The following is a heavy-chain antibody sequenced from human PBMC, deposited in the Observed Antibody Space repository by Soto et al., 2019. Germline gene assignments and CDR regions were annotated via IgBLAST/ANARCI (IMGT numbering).Heavy chain of an antibody. Sequence: GGSLRLSCAVSGFIISSHAMHWVRQAPGKGLEWVAVISDDGSSKYYADSVKGRFTISRDNSKSTLYLQMNSLRAEDTALYYCAKGRSYYYYYGVDVWGQGTTVTVSS. CDR1: GFIISSHA. CDR3: AKGRSYYYYYGVDV. CDR2: ISDDGSSK. V-gene: IGHV3-30*18. J-gene: IGHJ6*02.